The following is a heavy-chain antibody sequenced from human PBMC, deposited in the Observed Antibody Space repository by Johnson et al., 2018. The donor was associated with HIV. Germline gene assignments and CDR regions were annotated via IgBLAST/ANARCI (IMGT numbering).Heavy chain of an antibody. Sequence: VQLVESGGGLVQPGGSLRLSCAASGFTFRSYDMHWVRQATGKGLEWVSGIGTAGDTYYPGSVKGRFTISRDNSKNTLYLQMNSLRAEDTAVYYCAREGGAVASRGFDIWGQGTMVTVSS. V-gene: IGHV3-13*01. CDR1: GFTFRSYD. J-gene: IGHJ3*02. CDR2: IGTAGDT. D-gene: IGHD6-19*01. CDR3: AREGGAVASRGFDI.